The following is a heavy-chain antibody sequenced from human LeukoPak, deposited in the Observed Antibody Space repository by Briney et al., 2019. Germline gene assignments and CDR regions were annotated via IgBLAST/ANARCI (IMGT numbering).Heavy chain of an antibody. V-gene: IGHV3-23*01. CDR2: VSGSGDTT. J-gene: IGHJ4*02. CDR3: AKRAPYFDY. CDR1: GFAFSSSA. Sequence: PGGSLRLSCAASGFAFSSSAMSWVRQAPGKGLQWVSAVSGSGDTTYYADSVKGRFTISRDNSKKTLYLQMNSLRAEDTAVYYCAKRAPYFDYWGQGTLVTVSS.